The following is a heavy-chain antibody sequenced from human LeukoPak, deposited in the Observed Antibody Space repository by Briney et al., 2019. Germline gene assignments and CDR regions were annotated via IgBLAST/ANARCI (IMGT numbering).Heavy chain of an antibody. D-gene: IGHD2-2*01. CDR1: GASVSSIGYS. CDR2: IYQSGSA. J-gene: IGHJ5*02. V-gene: IGHV4-30-2*01. Sequence: SQTLSLTCGVSGASVSSIGYSWSWIRQPPGRGLEWIGFIYQSGSASYNPSLKSRVTISVDTSKNQFFLKLSSVTAADTAVYYCARAIVVVPAATRPDWFDPWGQGTLVTVSS. CDR3: ARAIVVVPAATRPDWFDP.